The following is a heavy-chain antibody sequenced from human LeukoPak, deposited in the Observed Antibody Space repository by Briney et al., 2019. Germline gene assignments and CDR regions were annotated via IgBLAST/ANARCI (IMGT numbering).Heavy chain of an antibody. D-gene: IGHD2-21*01. CDR1: GFIFSSYA. V-gene: IGHV3-23*01. J-gene: IGHJ4*02. CDR2: ISGSGGST. CDR3: PMALCGGDSCPPDY. Sequence: PGGSLRLSCAASGFIFSSYAMGWVRQGPGKGLEWVSGISGSGGSTYYADSVKGRFTISRDNSKNTLYLQMNSLRADDTAVYYCPMALCGGDSCPPDYWGKGPRVTVPS.